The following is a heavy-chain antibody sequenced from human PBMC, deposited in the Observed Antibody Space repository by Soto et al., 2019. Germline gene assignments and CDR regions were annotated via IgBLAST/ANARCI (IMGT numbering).Heavy chain of an antibody. D-gene: IGHD3-3*02. J-gene: IGHJ4*02. CDR2: INPSGGST. V-gene: IGHV1-46*03. CDR1: GYTFTSYY. CDR3: ASAPTTLGDPAVGFF. Sequence: QVQLVQSGAEVKKPGASVKVSCKASGYTFTSYYMHWVRQAPGQGLEWMGIINPSGGSTSYAQKSQGRVTMPRDKCQSTVYMELSSVRSEDTAVYYCASAPTTLGDPAVGFFWGQGTLVTVSS.